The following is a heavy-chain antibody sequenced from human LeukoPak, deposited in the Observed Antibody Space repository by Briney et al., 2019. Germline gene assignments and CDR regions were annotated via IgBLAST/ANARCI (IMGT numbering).Heavy chain of an antibody. CDR1: GFTFSSYA. J-gene: IGHJ4*02. CDR3: ARGMREQQWLVRIKLPDY. V-gene: IGHV3-30*04. CDR2: ISYDGSNK. Sequence: PGRSLRLSCAASGFTFSSYAMHWVRQAPGKGLEWVAVISYDGSNKYYADSVKGRFTISRDNSKNPLYLQMNSLRAEDTAVYYCARGMREQQWLVRIKLPDYWGQGPLVTVSS. D-gene: IGHD6-19*01.